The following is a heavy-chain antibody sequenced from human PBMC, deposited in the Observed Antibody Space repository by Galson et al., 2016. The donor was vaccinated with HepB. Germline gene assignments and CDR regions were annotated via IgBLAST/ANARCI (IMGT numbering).Heavy chain of an antibody. CDR1: GFTFSNYG. CDR2: IWYDGRNK. V-gene: IGHV3-33*06. CDR3: AKPHAGYTSGHGGAFDI. J-gene: IGHJ3*02. Sequence: SLRLSCAASGFTFSNYGMHWVRQAPGKGLEWVAVIWYDGRNKYYAGSVKGRFTISRDNSKNTLYLQMNSLRAEDTAIYYCAKPHAGYTSGHGGAFDIWGQGTMVTVSS. D-gene: IGHD6-19*01.